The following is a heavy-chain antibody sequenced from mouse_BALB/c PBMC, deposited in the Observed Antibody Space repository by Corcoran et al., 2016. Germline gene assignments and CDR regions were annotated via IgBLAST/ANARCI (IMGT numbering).Heavy chain of an antibody. Sequence: EVQLQQSGPELVRPGALVKLSCKAPGFNIKDYYMHWVKQRPEQGLEWIGWIDPENGNTIYDPKFQGKASITADTSSNTAYLQLSSLTSEDTAVYYCASIYYDYAWFAYWGQGTLVTVSA. J-gene: IGHJ3*01. CDR2: IDPENGNT. CDR1: GFNIKDYY. V-gene: IGHV14-1*02. D-gene: IGHD2-4*01. CDR3: ASIYYDYAWFAY.